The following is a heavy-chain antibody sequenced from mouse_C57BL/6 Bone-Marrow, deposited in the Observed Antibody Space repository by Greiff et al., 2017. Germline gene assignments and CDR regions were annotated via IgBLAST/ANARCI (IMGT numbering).Heavy chain of an antibody. CDR1: GFNFTDDY. V-gene: IGHV14-4*01. CDR2: IDPESGDT. CDR3: AFCGKWSWFAY. J-gene: IGHJ3*01. Sequence: VQLQQSGAELVRPGASVKLSCTASGFNFTDDYMHWVKQRPEQGLEWIGWIDPESGDTEYASKFQGKATITADTSSNTAYLQLSSLTSEDTAVCYCAFCGKWSWFAYWGQGTLVTVSA. D-gene: IGHD1-1*02.